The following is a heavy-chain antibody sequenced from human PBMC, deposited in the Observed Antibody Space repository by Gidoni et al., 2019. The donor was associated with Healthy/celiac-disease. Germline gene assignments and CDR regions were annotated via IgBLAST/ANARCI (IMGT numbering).Heavy chain of an antibody. V-gene: IGHV1-69*04. J-gene: IGHJ4*02. CDR1: GGTFSSYA. Sequence: QVQLVQSGAEVKKPGSSVTVSFKASGGTFSSYAISWVRQAPGQGLEWMGRIIPILGIANYAQKFQGRVTITADKSTSTAYMELSSLRSEDTAVYYCARETDYDILTGYSDYWGQGTLVTVSS. CDR2: IIPILGIA. D-gene: IGHD3-9*01. CDR3: ARETDYDILTGYSDY.